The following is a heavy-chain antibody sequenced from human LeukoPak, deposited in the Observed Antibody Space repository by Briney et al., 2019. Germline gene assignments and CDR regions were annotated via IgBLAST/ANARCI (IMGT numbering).Heavy chain of an antibody. CDR3: ARGGDYYDSSGSYAFDI. CDR2: ISAYNGNT. Sequence: GASVKVSCKASGYTFTSYGISWVRQAPGQGPEWMGWISAYNGNTNYAQKLQGRVTMTTDTSTSTAYMELRSLRSDDTAVYYCARGGDYYDSSGSYAFDIWGQGTMVTVSS. D-gene: IGHD3-22*01. J-gene: IGHJ3*02. CDR1: GYTFTSYG. V-gene: IGHV1-18*01.